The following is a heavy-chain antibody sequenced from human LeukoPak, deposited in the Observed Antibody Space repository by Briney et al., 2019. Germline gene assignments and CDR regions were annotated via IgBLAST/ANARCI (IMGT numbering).Heavy chain of an antibody. Sequence: ASVKVSCKVSGYTLTELSMHWVRQAPGKGLEWMGGFDPEDGETIYAQKFQGRVTMTEDTSTDTAYMELSSLRSEDTVVYYCATDDLRSGGSWNGQDYYYGMDVWGQGTTVTVSS. J-gene: IGHJ6*02. V-gene: IGHV1-24*01. CDR1: GYTLTELS. CDR3: ATDDLRSGGSWNGQDYYYGMDV. D-gene: IGHD2-15*01. CDR2: FDPEDGET.